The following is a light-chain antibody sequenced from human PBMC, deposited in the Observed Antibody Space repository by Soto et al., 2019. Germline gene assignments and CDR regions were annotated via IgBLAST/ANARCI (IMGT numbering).Light chain of an antibody. J-gene: IGKJ1*01. CDR2: AAT. Sequence: DIQMIQSPSSLPASVGDRVTITCRASQSISRYVNWYQQKPGKAPQLLIYAATSLQSGVPSRFSGSGSGTDFTLTISSRQPEDFATYYCQQPYGDLGTFGQRTQVEIK. V-gene: IGKV1-39*01. CDR3: QQPYGDLGT. CDR1: QSISRY.